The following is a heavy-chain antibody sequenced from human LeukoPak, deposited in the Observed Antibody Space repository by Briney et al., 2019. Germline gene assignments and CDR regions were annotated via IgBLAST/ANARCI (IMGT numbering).Heavy chain of an antibody. J-gene: IGHJ6*02. V-gene: IGHV1-18*01. CDR3: ARTPYSGYDRYYYYYGMDV. D-gene: IGHD5-12*01. Sequence: ASVKVSCKASGYTFSSYGISWVRQAPGQGLEWVGWISPNNGDTNYAQKLQGRVTMTTDTSTSTAYMELRSLRSDDTAVYYCARTPYSGYDRYYYYYGMDVWGQGTTVTVSS. CDR2: ISPNNGDT. CDR1: GYTFSSYG.